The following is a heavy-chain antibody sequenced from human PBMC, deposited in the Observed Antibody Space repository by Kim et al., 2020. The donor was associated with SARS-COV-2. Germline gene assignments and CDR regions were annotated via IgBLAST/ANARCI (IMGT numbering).Heavy chain of an antibody. D-gene: IGHD3-10*01. J-gene: IGHJ4*02. CDR2: INNDGSST. CDR1: GFTFRDYW. V-gene: IGHV3-74*01. Sequence: GGSLRLSCAASGFTFRDYWINWIRQAPGKGLVWVSRINNDGSSTTYADSVKGRFTISRDNAKNMVYLQMSSLRAEDTAVYYCARAGRYYSYYFDYWGQGTLVTASS. CDR3: ARAGRYYSYYFDY.